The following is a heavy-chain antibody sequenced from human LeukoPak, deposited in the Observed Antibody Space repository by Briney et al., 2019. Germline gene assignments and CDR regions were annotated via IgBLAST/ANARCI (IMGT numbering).Heavy chain of an antibody. V-gene: IGHV1-8*01. CDR3: TRAVAVIIDY. D-gene: IGHD6-19*01. CDR1: GYTFTTYD. Sequence: ASVKVSCKASGYTFTTYDINWVRQATGQGLEWMGWMNPNSGNTGYAQKFQGGVTMTRDTSTSTAYMELSGLRSEDTAVYYCTRAVAVIIDYWGQGTLVTVSS. J-gene: IGHJ4*02. CDR2: MNPNSGNT.